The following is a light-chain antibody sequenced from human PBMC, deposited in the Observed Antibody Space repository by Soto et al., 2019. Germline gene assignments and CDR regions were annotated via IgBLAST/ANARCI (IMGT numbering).Light chain of an antibody. Sequence: QSVLTQPASVSGSPGQSITISCTGTSSDVGSYNLVSWYQQHPGKAPKLMIYEVNKRPSGVSDRFSGSKSGNTASLTISGLQAEDEADYYCCSYASSSNYVFGTGTRSPS. J-gene: IGLJ1*01. CDR3: CSYASSSNYV. CDR2: EVN. CDR1: SSDVGSYNL. V-gene: IGLV2-23*02.